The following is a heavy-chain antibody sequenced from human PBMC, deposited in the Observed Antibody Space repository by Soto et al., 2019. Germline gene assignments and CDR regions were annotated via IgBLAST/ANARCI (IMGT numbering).Heavy chain of an antibody. J-gene: IGHJ5*02. D-gene: IGHD6-6*01. Sequence: QLQLQESGPGLVKPSETLSLTCTVSGGSISSSSYYWGWIRQPPGQGLEWIGRIYYSGRTYYNPSLQSRVTLSVDTSKNQFSLKLSSVIAADTAVYYGAREINWVGSSSPGFDPWVQGTLVTVSS. V-gene: IGHV4-39*02. CDR1: GGSISSSSYY. CDR2: IYYSGRT. CDR3: AREINWVGSSSPGFDP.